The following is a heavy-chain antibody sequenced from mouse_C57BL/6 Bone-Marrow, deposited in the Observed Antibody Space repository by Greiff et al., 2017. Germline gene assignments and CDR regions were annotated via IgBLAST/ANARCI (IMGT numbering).Heavy chain of an antibody. D-gene: IGHD2-5*01. CDR3: ARNNYSNYAPFAY. CDR1: GFSLTSYG. Sequence: QVQLQQSGPGLVQPSQSLSITCTVSGFSLTSYGVHWVRQSPGKGLEWLGVIWSGGSTDYNAAFISRLSISKDNSKSQVFFKMNSLQADDTAIYYCARNNYSNYAPFAYWGQGTLVTVSA. V-gene: IGHV2-2*01. CDR2: IWSGGST. J-gene: IGHJ3*01.